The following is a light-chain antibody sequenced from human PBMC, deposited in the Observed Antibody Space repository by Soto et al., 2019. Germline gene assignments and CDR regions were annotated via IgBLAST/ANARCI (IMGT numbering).Light chain of an antibody. J-gene: IGLJ1*01. CDR3: CAYSTSGTHV. V-gene: IGLV2-14*03. CDR1: SSDVGSYDY. CDR2: DVN. Sequence: QTVVTQPASVSGSPGQSITFSCTGTSSDVGSYDYVSWHQQHPGKAPKLIIYDVNNRPSGVPSRFSGSKSGNTASLIISGLQTEDEADYYCCAYSTSGTHVFGTGTKVTVL.